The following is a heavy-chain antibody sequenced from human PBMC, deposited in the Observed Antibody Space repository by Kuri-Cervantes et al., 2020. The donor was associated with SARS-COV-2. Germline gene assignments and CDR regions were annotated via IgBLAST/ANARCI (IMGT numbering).Heavy chain of an antibody. J-gene: IGHJ6*02. CDR2: VSYTGNT. V-gene: IGHV4-39*01. CDR3: ARQVELSLDEYGMDI. Sequence: ESLKISCTVSGGSISSSSYYWGWIRQPPGKGLEWIGSVSYTGNTYLNPSLKSRVTISVHTSKTQFSLNLSSVTVADTAVYYCARQVELSLDEYGMDIWGQGTTVTVSS. CDR1: GGSISSSSYY. D-gene: IGHD1-7*01.